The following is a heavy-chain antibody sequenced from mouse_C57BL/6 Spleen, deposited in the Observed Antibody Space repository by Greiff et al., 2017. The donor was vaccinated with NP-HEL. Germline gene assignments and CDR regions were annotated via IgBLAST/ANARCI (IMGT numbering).Heavy chain of an antibody. CDR2: ISSGSSTI. J-gene: IGHJ2*01. CDR3: ARMYYGSSPSYYFDY. CDR1: GFTFSDYG. Sequence: EVQVVESGGGLVKPGGSLKLSCAASGFTFSDYGMHWVRQAPEKGLEWVAYISSGSSTIYYADTVKGRFTISRDNAKNTLFLQMTSLRSEDTAMYYCARMYYGSSPSYYFDYWGQGTTLTVSS. V-gene: IGHV5-17*01. D-gene: IGHD1-1*01.